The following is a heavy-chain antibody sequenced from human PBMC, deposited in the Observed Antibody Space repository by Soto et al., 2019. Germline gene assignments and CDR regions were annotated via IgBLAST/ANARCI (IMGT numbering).Heavy chain of an antibody. J-gene: IGHJ5*02. D-gene: IGHD2-2*01. CDR1: GGTFGSYT. CDR3: ARDLGQSGRVLPAPNWFDP. CDR2: ITPIVGIV. V-gene: IGHV1-69*08. Sequence: QVQLVQSGAEVKKPGSSVKVSCKASGGTFGSYTINWVRQAPGQGLEWMGRITPIVGIVNYAQKLQGRVTITADKSTSTAYMELSSLRSEDTAMYYCARDLGQSGRVLPAPNWFDPWGQGTLVTVSS.